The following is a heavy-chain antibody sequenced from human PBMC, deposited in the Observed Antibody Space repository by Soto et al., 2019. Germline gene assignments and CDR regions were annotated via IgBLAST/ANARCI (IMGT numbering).Heavy chain of an antibody. V-gene: IGHV3-33*01. D-gene: IGHD4-17*01. J-gene: IGHJ6*03. CDR2: IWYDGSDK. CDR3: ARDSGGDYHNYDMEV. CDR1: GFTFSHYA. Sequence: QMQLVESGGGVVQPWTSLRLSCAASGFTFSHYAMHWFRQAPGKGLEWVTIIWYDGSDKNYGDSVKGRFTISRDNSKNTLYLQMNSLRVEDTAVYYCARDSGGDYHNYDMEVWGKGTTVTVSS.